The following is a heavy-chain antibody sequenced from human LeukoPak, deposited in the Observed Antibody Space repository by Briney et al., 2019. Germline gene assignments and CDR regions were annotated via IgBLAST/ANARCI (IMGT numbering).Heavy chain of an antibody. J-gene: IGHJ5*02. Sequence: GGSLRLSCAASGFTFSSYWLHWLRQAPGKGLTWVSRINSDGSRINYADSVKGRFTSSRDNAKNTLYLQMNSLRVEDTAVYFCARGGPVKSIYDPHWYDPWGQGALVTVSS. CDR3: ARGGPVKSIYDPHWYDP. CDR1: GFTFSSYW. D-gene: IGHD5/OR15-5a*01. CDR2: INSDGSRI. V-gene: IGHV3-74*01.